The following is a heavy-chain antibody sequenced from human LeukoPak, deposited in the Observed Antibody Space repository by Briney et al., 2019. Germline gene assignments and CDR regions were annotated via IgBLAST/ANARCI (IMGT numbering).Heavy chain of an antibody. CDR2: IKQDGSEK. Sequence: PGGSLRLSCAAFGFTFISYWMSWVRQAPGKGLEWVANIKQDGSEKSYVDSVKGRFTISRDNAKNSLYLQMNSLRAEDPAVYYCARADARIAARRSRPSIFNYYYYMVVWGKGTTVTVSS. CDR3: ARADARIAARRSRPSIFNYYYYMVV. CDR1: GFTFISYW. D-gene: IGHD6-6*01. J-gene: IGHJ6*03. V-gene: IGHV3-7*01.